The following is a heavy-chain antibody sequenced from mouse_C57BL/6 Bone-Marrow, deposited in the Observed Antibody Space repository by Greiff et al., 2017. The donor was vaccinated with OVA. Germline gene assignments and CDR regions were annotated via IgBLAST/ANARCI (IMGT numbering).Heavy chain of an antibody. CDR3: AREGLYSG. Sequence: VQLQQSGAELVKPGASVKISCKASGYAFSRSWMNWVKQRPGKGLEWIGQIYPGDGDTNYNGKFKGEATLTADKSSSTAYMQLHSLSSEASAVYIDAREGLYSGWGQGTLVTVSA. CDR2: IYPGDGDT. CDR1: GYAFSRSW. V-gene: IGHV1-80*01. J-gene: IGHJ3*01. D-gene: IGHD1-1*01.